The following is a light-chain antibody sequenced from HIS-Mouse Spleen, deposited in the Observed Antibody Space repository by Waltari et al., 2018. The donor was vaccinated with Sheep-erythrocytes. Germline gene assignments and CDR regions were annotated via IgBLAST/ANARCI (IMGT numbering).Light chain of an antibody. J-gene: IGLJ1*01. Sequence: SALTPPRSVSGSPGQSVTISCTGTSSDVGGYNYVSWYQQHPGKAPKLMIYDVSKRPSGVPDRFSGSKSGNTASLTISGLQAEDEADYYCCSYAGSYNHVFATGTKVTVL. CDR1: SSDVGGYNY. CDR3: CSYAGSYNHV. CDR2: DVS. V-gene: IGLV2-11*01.